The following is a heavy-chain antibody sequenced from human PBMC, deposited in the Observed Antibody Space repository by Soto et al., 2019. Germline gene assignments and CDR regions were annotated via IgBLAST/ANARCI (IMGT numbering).Heavy chain of an antibody. Sequence: DVHLLESGGGLVQPGGSLRLSCVASGYNFGSYAMTWVRQAPGKGLEWISTIGGGGIGSYYADSVKGRFTISRDNSKNTLFLQMNSLRAEDTGVYYCAKDPRLELRGVDSWGQGTQVTVSS. V-gene: IGHV3-23*01. J-gene: IGHJ4*02. CDR3: AKDPRLELRGVDS. D-gene: IGHD1-7*01. CDR2: IGGGGIGS. CDR1: GYNFGSYA.